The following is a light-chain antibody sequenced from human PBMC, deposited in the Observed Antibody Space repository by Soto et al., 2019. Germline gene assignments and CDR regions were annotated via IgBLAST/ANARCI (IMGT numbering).Light chain of an antibody. V-gene: IGLV2-14*01. CDR1: SSDVGDYDY. CDR3: SSYTSGTTLV. CDR2: GVS. J-gene: IGLJ2*01. Sequence: QSALTQPASVSGSPGQSITVSCTGTSSDVGDYDYVSWYQQHPGKAPKLMIYGVSNRPSGVSNRFSGTKSGNTASLTISGLQAEDEADYYCSSYTSGTTLVFGGGTKLTVL.